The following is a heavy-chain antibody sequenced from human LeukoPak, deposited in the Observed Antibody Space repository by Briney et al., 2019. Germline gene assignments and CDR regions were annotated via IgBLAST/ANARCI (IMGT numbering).Heavy chain of an antibody. CDR1: GFTVSSNY. V-gene: IGHV3-53*01. D-gene: IGHD3-10*01. CDR3: ARDRYGSGSYHGMDV. CDR2: IYSGDST. Sequence: GGSLRLSCAASGFTVSSNYMSWVRQAPGKGLEWVSVIYSGDSTYYTDSVKGRFTISRHNSKNTLYLQMNSLRAEDTAVYYCARDRYGSGSYHGMDVWGQGTTVTVSS. J-gene: IGHJ6*02.